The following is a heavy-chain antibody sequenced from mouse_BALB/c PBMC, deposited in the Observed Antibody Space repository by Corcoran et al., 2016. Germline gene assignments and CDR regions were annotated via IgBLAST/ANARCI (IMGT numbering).Heavy chain of an antibody. D-gene: IGHD1-1*01. V-gene: IGHV1-9*01. J-gene: IGHJ3*01. CDR3: ARSHGSSRAWFAY. CDR1: GYTFSSYW. CDR2: ILPGSGST. Sequence: QVQLQQSGAELMKPGASEKISCKATGYTFSSYWIEWVKQRPGHGLEWIGEILPGSGSTNYNEKFRGKATFTADTSSNTAYMQLSSLTSEDSAVYYCARSHGSSRAWFAYWGQGTLVTVSA.